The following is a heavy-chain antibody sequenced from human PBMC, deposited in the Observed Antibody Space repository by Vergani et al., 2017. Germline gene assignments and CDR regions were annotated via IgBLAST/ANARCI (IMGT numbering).Heavy chain of an antibody. D-gene: IGHD3-10*01. CDR1: GFSFSTYG. CDR2: INSGGSQI. Sequence: EVQLVESGGGLVKSGGSLRLSCAASGFSFSTYGVNWVRQAPGKGLEWVASINSGGSQIYYADSVKGRFTNSRDNAKNSLYLQMSSLRAEDTAVYYCARDRGSGSSKLYYYGMDVWGQGTTVTVSS. V-gene: IGHV3-21*01. J-gene: IGHJ6*02. CDR3: ARDRGSGSSKLYYYGMDV.